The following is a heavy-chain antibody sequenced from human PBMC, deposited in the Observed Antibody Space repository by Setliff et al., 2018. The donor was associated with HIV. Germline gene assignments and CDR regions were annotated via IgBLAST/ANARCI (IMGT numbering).Heavy chain of an antibody. CDR1: GGSLSNYY. V-gene: IGHV4-59*12. Sequence: PSETLSLTCSVSGGSLSNYYWNWIRQPPGGRLEWIGYISHSGTTNYNLSLKSRVSMSVDMSKNQFSLKLTSVTAADTAIYYCARDLTSNSNCFEPWGQGTQVTVSS. J-gene: IGHJ5*02. CDR2: ISHSGTT. CDR3: ARDLTSNSNCFEP. D-gene: IGHD4-4*01.